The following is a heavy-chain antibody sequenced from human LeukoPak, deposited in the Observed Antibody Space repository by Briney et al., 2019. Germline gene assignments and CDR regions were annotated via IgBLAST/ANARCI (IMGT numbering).Heavy chain of an antibody. J-gene: IGHJ4*02. CDR1: GHTFTAYY. V-gene: IGHV1-2*02. D-gene: IGHD1-26*01. Sequence: ASVKVSCKASGHTFTAYYMFWVRQAPGQGLEWMGWINPNSGGTNYAPKFQDRVTMTRDTSISTAYMELSRLRSDDTAVYYCARDRKMGTTNSFVYWGQGTLVTVSS. CDR2: INPNSGGT. CDR3: ARDRKMGTTNSFVY.